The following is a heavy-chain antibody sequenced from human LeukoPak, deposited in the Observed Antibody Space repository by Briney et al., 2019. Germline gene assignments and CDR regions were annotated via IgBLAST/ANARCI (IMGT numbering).Heavy chain of an antibody. CDR1: GFTFSDYS. D-gene: IGHD7-27*01. J-gene: IGHJ4*02. CDR2: ISTGGDTI. CDR3: ARLSGDGV. Sequence: GGSLRLSCAVSGFTFSDYSMKWVRQPPGKGLEWISYISTGGDTIYYADSVKGRFTISRDNAKNTLYLQMNSLRVEDTAVYYCARLSGDGVWGQGTLVTVSS. V-gene: IGHV3-48*04.